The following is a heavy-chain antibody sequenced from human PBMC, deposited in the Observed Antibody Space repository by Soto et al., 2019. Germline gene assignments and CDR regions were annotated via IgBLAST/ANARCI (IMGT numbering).Heavy chain of an antibody. CDR3: ARDRALYCTNGVCYDANYYGMDV. D-gene: IGHD2-8*01. V-gene: IGHV3-48*02. J-gene: IGHJ6*02. Sequence: EWVSYISSSSSTIYYADSVKGRFTISRDNAENSLYLQMNSLRDEDTAVYYCARDRALYCTNGVCYDANYYGMDVWGQGTTVTVSS. CDR2: ISSSSSTI.